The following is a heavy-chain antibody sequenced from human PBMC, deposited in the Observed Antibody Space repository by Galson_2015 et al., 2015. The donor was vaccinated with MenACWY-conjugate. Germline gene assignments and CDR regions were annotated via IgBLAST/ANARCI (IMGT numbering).Heavy chain of an antibody. V-gene: IGHV4-4*02. D-gene: IGHD3-3*01. CDR3: ARRGPGSDFWSGYYSFDY. Sequence: TLSLTCAVSGGSISSSNWWSWIRQPPGKGLEWIGEIYHSGSTNYNPSLKSRVSISVDKSKNQFSLKLSSVTAADTAVYYCARRGPGSDFWSGYYSFDYWGQGTLVTVSS. CDR2: IYHSGST. J-gene: IGHJ4*02. CDR1: GGSISSSNW.